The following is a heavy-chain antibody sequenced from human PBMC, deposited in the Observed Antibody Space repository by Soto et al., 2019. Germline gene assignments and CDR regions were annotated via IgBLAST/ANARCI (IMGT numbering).Heavy chain of an antibody. CDR2: IYYSGGT. V-gene: IGHV4-31*03. D-gene: IGHD3-9*01. J-gene: IGHJ1*01. CDR3: ASGLPGYYGPEYFQY. Sequence: SETLSLTCTVSGGSIRSTGFHWSWIRQHPGKGLEWIGYIYYSGGTNYNPSLLSRVTISADTSKNQFSLHLTSVTAADTAVYYCASGLPGYYGPEYFQYWGQGTPVTVSS. CDR1: GGSIRSTGFH.